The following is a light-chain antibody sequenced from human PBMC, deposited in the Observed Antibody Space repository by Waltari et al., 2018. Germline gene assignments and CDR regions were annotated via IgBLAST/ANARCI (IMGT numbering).Light chain of an antibody. CDR2: GAS. CDR1: PTITGSL. V-gene: IGKV3-20*01. J-gene: IGKJ4*01. Sequence: EIVLTQSPGTLSVTPGERVTVSCRARPTITGSLLTWYHQKPGQAPRLLIYGASNRAPGIPDRFSGSGSGTDFTLTISRLEPEDSAVYYCQQYDGSVVTFGGGTKVEIK. CDR3: QQYDGSVVT.